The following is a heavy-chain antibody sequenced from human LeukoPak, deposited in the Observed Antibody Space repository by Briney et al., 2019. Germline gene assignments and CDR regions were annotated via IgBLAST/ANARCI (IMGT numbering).Heavy chain of an antibody. Sequence: SQTLSLTCTVSGGSISSGNYYWRWIRQPAGKGLEWIGRIYTSGSTNYNPSLKSRVTISVDTSKNQFSLKLSSVTAADTAVYYCARMVATPLYFDLWGRGTLVTVSS. CDR1: GGSISSGNYY. CDR3: ARMVATPLYFDL. CDR2: IYTSGST. D-gene: IGHD5-12*01. J-gene: IGHJ2*01. V-gene: IGHV4-61*02.